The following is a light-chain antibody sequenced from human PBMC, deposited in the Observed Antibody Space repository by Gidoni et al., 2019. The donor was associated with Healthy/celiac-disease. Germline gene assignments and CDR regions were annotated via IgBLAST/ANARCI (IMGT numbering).Light chain of an antibody. Sequence: DIQLTQSPSFLSASVGDRVTITCRASQGISSYLAWYQQKPGKAPKLLIYAASTWQSGVPSRFSCSGSGTEFTLTISSLQPEDFATYYCQQLNSYPFTFGQGTRLEIK. CDR1: QGISSY. V-gene: IGKV1-9*01. CDR2: AAS. CDR3: QQLNSYPFT. J-gene: IGKJ5*01.